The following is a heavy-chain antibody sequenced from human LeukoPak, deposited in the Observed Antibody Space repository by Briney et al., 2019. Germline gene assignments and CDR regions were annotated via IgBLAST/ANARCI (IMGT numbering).Heavy chain of an antibody. J-gene: IGHJ4*02. CDR3: ARVMPAYYLDY. CDR2: IYYSGST. Sequence: SETLSLTCTVSGGSISSGGYYWSWIRQHPGKGLEWIGYIYYSGSTYYNPSLKSRVTISVDTSKNQFSLKLSSVTAADTAVYYCARVMPAYYLDYWGQGTLVTVSS. D-gene: IGHD2-2*01. V-gene: IGHV4-31*03. CDR1: GGSISSGGYY.